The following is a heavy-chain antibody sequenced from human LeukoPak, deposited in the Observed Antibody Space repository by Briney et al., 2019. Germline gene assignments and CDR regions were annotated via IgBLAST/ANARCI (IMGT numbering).Heavy chain of an antibody. CDR2: IKQDGSEK. CDR3: ARGYSYGSYYYYGMDV. Sequence: PGGSLSLSCAASGFTFSSYWMSWLRQAPGQGLEWVANIKQDGSEKYYVDSVKGRFTISRDNAKNSLYLQMNSLRAEDTAEYYCARGYSYGSYYYYGMDVWGQGTTVTVSS. V-gene: IGHV3-7*04. J-gene: IGHJ6*02. CDR1: GFTFSSYW. D-gene: IGHD5-18*01.